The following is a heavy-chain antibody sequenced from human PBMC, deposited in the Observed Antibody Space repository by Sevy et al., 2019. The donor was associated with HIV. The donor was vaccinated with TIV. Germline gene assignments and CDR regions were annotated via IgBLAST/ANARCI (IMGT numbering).Heavy chain of an antibody. CDR2: ISYDGSNK. CDR1: GFTFSSYG. V-gene: IGHV3-30*18. CDR3: AKPSVTVANYYYYGMDV. D-gene: IGHD2-21*02. Sequence: GGSLRLSCAASGFTFSSYGMHWVRQAPGKGLEWVAVISYDGSNKYYADSLKGRFTISRDNSKNTLYLQMNSLRAEDTAVYYCAKPSVTVANYYYYGMDVWGQGTTVTVSS. J-gene: IGHJ6*02.